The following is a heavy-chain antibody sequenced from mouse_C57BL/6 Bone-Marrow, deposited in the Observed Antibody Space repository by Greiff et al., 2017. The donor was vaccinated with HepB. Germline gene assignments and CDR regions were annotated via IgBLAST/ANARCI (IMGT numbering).Heavy chain of an antibody. V-gene: IGHV5-4*01. CDR1: GFTFSSYA. D-gene: IGHD4-1*01. J-gene: IGHJ3*01. CDR3: ARDWDCFAY. CDR2: ISDGGSYT. Sequence: EVHLVESGGGLVKPGGSLKLSCAASGFTFSSYAMSWVRQTPEKRLEWVATISDGGSYTYYPDNVKGRFTISRDNAKNNLYLQMSHLKSEDTAMYYCARDWDCFAYWGQGTLVTVSA.